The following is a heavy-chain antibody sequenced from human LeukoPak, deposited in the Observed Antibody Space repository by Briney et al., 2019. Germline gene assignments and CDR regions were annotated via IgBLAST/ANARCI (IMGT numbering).Heavy chain of an antibody. CDR1: GASVSRGSYY. J-gene: IGHJ4*02. D-gene: IGHD1-7*01. CDR2: IYTSGST. V-gene: IGHV4-61*02. Sequence: SETLSLTCTVSGASVSRGSYYWNWIRQPAGKGLEWIGRIYTSGSTNYNPSLKSRVTISLDTSRNRFSLKLSSVTAADTAMYYCAGVIGNYDGRLDYWGQGTLVTVSS. CDR3: AGVIGNYDGRLDY.